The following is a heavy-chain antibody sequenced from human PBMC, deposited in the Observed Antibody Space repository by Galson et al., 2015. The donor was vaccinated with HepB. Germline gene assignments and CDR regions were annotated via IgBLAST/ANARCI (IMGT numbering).Heavy chain of an antibody. V-gene: IGHV1-69*02. CDR3: ARLESYGDYGGDY. D-gene: IGHD4-17*01. Sequence: SVKVSCKASGGTFSSYTISWVRQAPGQGLEWMGRIIPILGIANYAQKFQGRVTITADKSTSTAYMELSSLRSEDTAVYYCARLESYGDYGGDYWGQGTLVTVSS. CDR2: IIPILGIA. J-gene: IGHJ4*02. CDR1: GGTFSSYT.